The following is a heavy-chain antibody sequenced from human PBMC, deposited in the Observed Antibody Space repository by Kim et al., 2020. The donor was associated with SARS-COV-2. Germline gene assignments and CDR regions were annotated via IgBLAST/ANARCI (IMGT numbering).Heavy chain of an antibody. D-gene: IGHD3-3*01. V-gene: IGHV4-31*03. CDR2: IYYSGST. Sequence: SETLSLTCTVSGGSISSGGYYWSWIRQHPGKGLEWIGYIYYSGSTYYNPSLKSRVTISVDTSKNQFSLKLSSVTAADTAVYYCARAQFLEWLPLAFDIWGQGTMVTVSS. J-gene: IGHJ3*02. CDR3: ARAQFLEWLPLAFDI. CDR1: GGSISSGGYY.